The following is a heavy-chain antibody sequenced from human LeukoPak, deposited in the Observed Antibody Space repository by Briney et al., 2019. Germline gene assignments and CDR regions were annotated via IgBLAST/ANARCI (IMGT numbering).Heavy chain of an antibody. CDR3: AKHLYSGYDSNFDY. CDR2: IYPGDSDT. J-gene: IGHJ4*02. Sequence: GESLKISCKGSGYSFTKYWIGWVHQMPGKGLEWMGIIYPGDSDTRYSPSFQGQVTISAGKSISTAYLQWSSLKASDTAMYYCAKHLYSGYDSNFDYWGQGTLVTVSS. CDR1: GYSFTKYW. D-gene: IGHD5-12*01. V-gene: IGHV5-51*07.